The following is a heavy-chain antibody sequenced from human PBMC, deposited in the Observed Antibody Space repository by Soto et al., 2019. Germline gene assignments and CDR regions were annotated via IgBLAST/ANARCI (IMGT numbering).Heavy chain of an antibody. V-gene: IGHV4-34*01. CDR2: INHSGST. CDR1: GGSFSGYY. J-gene: IGHJ3*02. Sequence: QVQLQQWGAGLLKPSETLSLTCAVYGGSFSGYYWSWIRQPPGKGLEWIGEINHSGSTNYNPSLKSRVTISVDTSKNQFSLKLSSVTAADTAVYYCARGGGSSVLGYCSSTSCYPMSNAFDIWGQGTMVTVSS. D-gene: IGHD2-2*01. CDR3: ARGGGSSVLGYCSSTSCYPMSNAFDI.